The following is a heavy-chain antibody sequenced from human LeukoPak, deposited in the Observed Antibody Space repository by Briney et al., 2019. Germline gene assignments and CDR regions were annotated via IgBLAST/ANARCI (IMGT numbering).Heavy chain of an antibody. V-gene: IGHV4-39*07. D-gene: IGHD3-22*01. CDR3: ARDPHLNHDSSGYYYFDY. CDR1: GGSISSSSYY. Sequence: SETLSLTCTVSGGSISSSSYYWGWIRQPPGKGLEWIGNIYYSGSTYYNPSLKSRVTISVDTSKNQFSLKLTSVTAAGTAVYYCARDPHLNHDSSGYYYFDYWGQGTLVTVSS. CDR2: IYYSGST. J-gene: IGHJ4*02.